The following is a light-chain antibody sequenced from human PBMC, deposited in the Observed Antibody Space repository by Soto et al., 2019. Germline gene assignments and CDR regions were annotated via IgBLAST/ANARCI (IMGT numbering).Light chain of an antibody. V-gene: IGLV2-14*01. J-gene: IGLJ1*01. CDR2: EVS. CDR3: SSKSPDF. Sequence: QSVLTQPASVSGSPGQSITISCTGTSSGIRDYNYVSRYQQLPGNAPKLIMYEVSNRPSGISNRFSGSKSGNTASLTISGLQAEDEADYYCSSKSPDFFGTVTEVTVL. CDR1: SSGIRDYNY.